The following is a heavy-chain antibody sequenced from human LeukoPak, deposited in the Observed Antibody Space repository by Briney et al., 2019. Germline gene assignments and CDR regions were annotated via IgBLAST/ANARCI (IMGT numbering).Heavy chain of an antibody. CDR2: TYYRSKWYN. CDR3: ARDRGGGWPFDY. V-gene: IGHV6-1*01. Sequence: SQTLSLTCAISGDSVSSNIAAWNWIRQSPSRGLEWLGRTYYRSKWYNDYAVSVKSRITTNPDTSKNQFSLHLNSLTPEDTAIYFCARDRGGGWPFDYWGQGTLVTVSS. CDR1: GDSVSSNIAA. J-gene: IGHJ4*02. D-gene: IGHD6-19*01.